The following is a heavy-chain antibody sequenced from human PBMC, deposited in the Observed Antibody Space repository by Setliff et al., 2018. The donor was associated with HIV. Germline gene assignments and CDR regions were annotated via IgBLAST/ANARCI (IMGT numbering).Heavy chain of an antibody. CDR1: GYSFTSYD. Sequence: ASVKVSCKASGYSFTSYDINWVRQATGQGLEWMGWMNPNSGDTGYAQKFQGRVTMTRNTSISTASMELSSLRSDDTAVYYCVSRSRHMVRGYYFDYWGQGALVTVSS. D-gene: IGHD3-10*01. V-gene: IGHV1-8*02. CDR3: VSRSRHMVRGYYFDY. CDR2: MNPNSGDT. J-gene: IGHJ4*02.